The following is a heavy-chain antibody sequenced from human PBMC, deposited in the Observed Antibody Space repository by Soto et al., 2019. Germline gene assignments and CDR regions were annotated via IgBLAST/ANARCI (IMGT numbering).Heavy chain of an antibody. CDR2: IYYSGST. V-gene: IGHV4-39*01. Sequence: QLQLQESGPGLVKPSETLSLTCTVSGGSISSSSYYWGWIRQPPGKGLEWIGSIYYSGSTYYNPSLKSRVNISVDTSKNQSALKLSSVTAADMAVYYCARHGLTQYYYGMDVWGQGTTVTVSS. CDR3: ARHGLTQYYYGMDV. D-gene: IGHD5-12*01. CDR1: GGSISSSSYY. J-gene: IGHJ6*02.